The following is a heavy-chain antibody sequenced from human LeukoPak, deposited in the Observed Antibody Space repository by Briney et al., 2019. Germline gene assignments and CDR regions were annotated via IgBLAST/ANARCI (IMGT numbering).Heavy chain of an antibody. D-gene: IGHD6-19*01. CDR2: ISSSSSYI. J-gene: IGHJ5*02. V-gene: IGHV3-21*01. Sequence: PGGSLRLSCAASGFTFSSYSMNWVRQAPGKGLEWVSSISSSSSYIYYADSVKGRFTISRDNAKNSLYLQMNSLRAEDTAVYYCARVNSGWYSFHWFDPWGQGTLVTVSS. CDR3: ARVNSGWYSFHWFDP. CDR1: GFTFSSYS.